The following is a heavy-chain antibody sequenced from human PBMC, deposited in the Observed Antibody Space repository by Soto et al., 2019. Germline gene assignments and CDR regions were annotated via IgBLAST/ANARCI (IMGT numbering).Heavy chain of an antibody. V-gene: IGHV3-66*01. CDR3: ARSWAVAGSYDY. J-gene: IGHJ4*02. Sequence: PGGSLRLSCAASGFTFDDYGMSWVRQAPGKGLEWVSVIYSGGSTYYADSVKGRFTISRDNSKNTLYLQMNSLRAEDTAVYYCARSWAVAGSYDYWGQGTLVTVSS. CDR1: GFTFDDYG. D-gene: IGHD6-19*01. CDR2: IYSGGST.